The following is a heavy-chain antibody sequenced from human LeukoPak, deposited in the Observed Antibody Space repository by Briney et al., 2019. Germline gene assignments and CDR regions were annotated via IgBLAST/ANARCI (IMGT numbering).Heavy chain of an antibody. Sequence: SETLSLTCTVSGGSISSHYWSWIRQPPGKGLEWIGYIYYSGSTNYNPSLKSRVTISVDTSRNQFSLKLSSVAAADSAVYYCARRTGYLNYYYYYYMDVWGNGTTVSVSS. D-gene: IGHD3/OR15-3a*01. CDR1: GGSISSHY. CDR2: IYYSGST. J-gene: IGHJ6*03. CDR3: ARRTGYLNYYYYYYMDV. V-gene: IGHV4-59*11.